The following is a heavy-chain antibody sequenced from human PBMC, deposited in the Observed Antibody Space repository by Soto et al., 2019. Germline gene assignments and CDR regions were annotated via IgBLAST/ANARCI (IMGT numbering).Heavy chain of an antibody. J-gene: IGHJ4*02. CDR3: ARSYGPMGEY. CDR2: INAGNGNT. CDR1: GYTFTSYA. D-gene: IGHD4-17*01. Sequence: QVQLVQSGAEVKKPGASVKVSCKASGYTFTSYAMHWVRQTPGQRREGMGWINAGNGNTKYSQKFQGRVTITRDTSASTAYMELSSLRSGDTAVYYCARSYGPMGEYWGQGTLVPVSS. V-gene: IGHV1-3*01.